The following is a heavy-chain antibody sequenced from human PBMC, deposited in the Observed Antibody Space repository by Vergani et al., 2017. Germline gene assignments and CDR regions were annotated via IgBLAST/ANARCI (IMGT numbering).Heavy chain of an antibody. Sequence: QVQLQESGPGLVKPSGTPSLTCAVSGGSISSSNWWSWVRQPPGKGLEWIGEIYHSGSTNYNPSIKSRVTISVDKSKNQFSLKLSSVTAADTAVYYCASRSGSYFRDCHFDYWGQGTTVTVSS. CDR1: GGSISSSNW. CDR2: IYHSGST. V-gene: IGHV4-4*02. CDR3: ASRSGSYFRDCHFDY. J-gene: IGHJ4*03. D-gene: IGHD1-26*01.